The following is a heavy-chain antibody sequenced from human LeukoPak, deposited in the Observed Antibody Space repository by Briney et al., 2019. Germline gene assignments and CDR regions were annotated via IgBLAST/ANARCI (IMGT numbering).Heavy chain of an antibody. CDR3: ARRGLWLRSGYMDV. Sequence: PSETLSLTCAVYGGSFSGYYWSWIRQPPGKGLEWIGEINHSGSTNYNPSLKSRVTISVDTSKNQFSLKLSSVTAADTAVYYCARRGLWLRSGYMDVWGKGTTVTVSS. J-gene: IGHJ6*03. V-gene: IGHV4-34*01. D-gene: IGHD5-18*01. CDR1: GGSFSGYY. CDR2: INHSGST.